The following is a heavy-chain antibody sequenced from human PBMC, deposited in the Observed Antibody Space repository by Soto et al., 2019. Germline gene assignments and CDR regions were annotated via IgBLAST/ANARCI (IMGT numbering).Heavy chain of an antibody. V-gene: IGHV3-30*18. CDR2: ISYDGSNK. CDR1: GFTFSSYG. Sequence: GGSLRLSCAASGFTFSSYGMHWVRQAPGKGLEWVAVISYDGSNKYYADSVKGRFTISRDNSKNTLYLQMNSLRAEDTAVYYCANSREDSSGYNFDYWGQGTLVTVSS. J-gene: IGHJ4*02. CDR3: ANSREDSSGYNFDY. D-gene: IGHD3-22*01.